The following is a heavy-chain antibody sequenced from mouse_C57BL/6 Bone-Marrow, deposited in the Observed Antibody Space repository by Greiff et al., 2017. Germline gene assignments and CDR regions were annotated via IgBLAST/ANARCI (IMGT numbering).Heavy chain of an antibody. J-gene: IGHJ1*03. CDR3: ASDGYHIWYFDV. V-gene: IGHV1-55*01. Sequence: HVQLQQSGAELVKPGASVKMSCKASGYTFTSYWITWVKQRPGQGLEWIGDIYPGSGSTNYNEKFKSKATLTVDTSSSTAYMQLSSLTSEGSAVYYCASDGYHIWYFDVWGTGTTVTVSS. D-gene: IGHD2-3*01. CDR2: IYPGSGST. CDR1: GYTFTSYW.